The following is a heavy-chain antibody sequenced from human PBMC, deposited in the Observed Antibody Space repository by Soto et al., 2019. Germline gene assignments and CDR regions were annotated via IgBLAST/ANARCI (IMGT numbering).Heavy chain of an antibody. CDR3: AHRPIVVAGTRGFAGFDP. J-gene: IGHJ5*02. Sequence: QITLRESGPTLVKPTQTLTLTCTFSGFSLSSSGVGVGWIRQPPGKALEWLAFIYWDDDKRLSPSLKSRLTNTKYTSKNQVVLTMTNIDPVDTTAYYCAHRPIVVAGTRGFAGFDPWGQGTLVTVSS. D-gene: IGHD6-19*01. V-gene: IGHV2-5*02. CDR1: GFSLSSSGVG. CDR2: IYWDDDK.